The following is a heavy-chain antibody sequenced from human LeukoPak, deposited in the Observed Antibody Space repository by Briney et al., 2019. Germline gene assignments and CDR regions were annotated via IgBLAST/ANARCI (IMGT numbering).Heavy chain of an antibody. Sequence: ASVKVSCKASGYTFTGYYMHWVRQAPGQGLEWMGWINPNSGGTNYAQKFQGRVTMTRNTSISTAYMELSSLRSEDTAVYYCARSIAGGDYVIYYGMDVWGQGTTVTVSS. J-gene: IGHJ6*02. D-gene: IGHD4-17*01. CDR1: GYTFTGYY. V-gene: IGHV1-2*02. CDR3: ARSIAGGDYVIYYGMDV. CDR2: INPNSGGT.